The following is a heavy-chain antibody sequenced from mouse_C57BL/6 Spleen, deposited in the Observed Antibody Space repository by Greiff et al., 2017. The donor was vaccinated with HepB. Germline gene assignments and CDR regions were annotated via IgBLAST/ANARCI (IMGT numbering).Heavy chain of an antibody. D-gene: IGHD2-1*01. CDR3: ARGGYYGNPYWYFDV. CDR1: GYTFTDYY. V-gene: IGHV1-76*01. Sequence: VQLQQSGAELVRPGASVKLSCKASGYTFTDYYINWVKQRPGQGLEWIARIYPGSGNTYYNEKFKGKATLTAEKSSSTAYMQLSSLTSEDSAVYFCARGGYYGNPYWYFDVWGTGTTVTVSS. J-gene: IGHJ1*03. CDR2: IYPGSGNT.